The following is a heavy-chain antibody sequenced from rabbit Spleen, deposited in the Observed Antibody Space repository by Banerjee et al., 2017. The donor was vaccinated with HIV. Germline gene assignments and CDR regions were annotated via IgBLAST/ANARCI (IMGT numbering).Heavy chain of an antibody. Sequence: QSLEESGGDLVKPGASLTLTCTASGVSFSSSSYMCWVRQAPGKGLEWIACIDLGSSGFTYFATWAKGRFTCSKTSSTTVTLQMTRLTAADTATYFCARDTSSSFSSYGTDLWGQGTLVTVS. CDR2: IDLGSSGFT. V-gene: IGHV1S40*01. CDR3: ARDTSSSFSSYGTDL. D-gene: IGHD1-1*01. CDR1: GVSFSSSSY. J-gene: IGHJ6*01.